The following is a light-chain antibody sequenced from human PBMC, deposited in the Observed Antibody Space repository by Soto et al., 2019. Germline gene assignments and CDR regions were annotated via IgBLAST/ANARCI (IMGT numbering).Light chain of an antibody. J-gene: IGLJ3*02. CDR2: EGG. CDR3: CSYAGSSTWV. CDR1: SSDVGSYNL. V-gene: IGLV2-23*01. Sequence: QSALTQPASVSGSPGQSITISCTGTSSDVGSYNLVSWHQQHPGKAPKLMIYEGGKRPSGVPNRCSGSKSGNTASLTISGLQAEDESDYYCCSYAGSSTWVFGGGTKLTVL.